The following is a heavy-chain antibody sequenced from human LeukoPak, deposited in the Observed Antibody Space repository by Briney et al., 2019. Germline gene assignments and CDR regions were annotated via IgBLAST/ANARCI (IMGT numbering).Heavy chain of an antibody. Sequence: PGGSLRLSCAASGFTFSSYEMNWVRQAPGKGLEWVSYISSSSSTIYYADSVKGRFTISRDNAKNSLYLQMNSLRAEDTAVYYCARTYSSSIKSWGYWGQGTLVTVSS. CDR1: GFTFSSYE. J-gene: IGHJ4*02. V-gene: IGHV3-48*01. D-gene: IGHD6-6*01. CDR2: ISSSSSTI. CDR3: ARTYSSSIKSWGY.